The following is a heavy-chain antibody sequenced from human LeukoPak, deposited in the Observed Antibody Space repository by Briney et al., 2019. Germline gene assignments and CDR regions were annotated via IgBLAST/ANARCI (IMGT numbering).Heavy chain of an antibody. Sequence: GGSLRLSCEASGVTFSDYYMNWIRQAPGEGLEWVSAISGSGGSTYYADSVKGRFTISRDNSKNTLYLQMNSLRAEDTAVYYCTKPDYSSYVADYWGQGTLVTVSS. CDR1: GVTFSDYY. J-gene: IGHJ4*02. D-gene: IGHD4-11*01. CDR2: ISGSGGST. V-gene: IGHV3-23*01. CDR3: TKPDYSSYVADY.